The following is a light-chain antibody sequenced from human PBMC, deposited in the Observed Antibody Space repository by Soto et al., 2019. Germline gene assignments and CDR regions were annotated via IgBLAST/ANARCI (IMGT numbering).Light chain of an antibody. J-gene: IGKJ1*01. CDR3: QQYNSYSPWT. V-gene: IGKV1-5*03. Sequence: DIQMTQSPSTLSASVGDRVTITCWASQSISSWLAWYQQKPGKAPKLLIYKASSLASGVPSRFSGSGSGTEFTLTISSLQPDDFATYYCQQYNSYSPWTFGQGTKVEIK. CDR2: KAS. CDR1: QSISSW.